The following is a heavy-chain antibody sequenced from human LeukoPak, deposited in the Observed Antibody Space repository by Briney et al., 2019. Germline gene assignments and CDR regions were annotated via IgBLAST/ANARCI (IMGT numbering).Heavy chain of an antibody. CDR2: IDPNGGST. CDR1: GFSFCMYS. V-gene: IGHV3-64*01. J-gene: IGHJ2*01. D-gene: IGHD2-15*01. CDR3: ARVEGYGYYGL. Sequence: GGSLRLSCAASGFSFCMYSMHWVRQAPGKGLEYVPAIDPNGGSTYYANSVKGRFTVSRDNSRDTLYLQMGSLTAEDMAVYYCARVEGYGYYGLWGRGTLLTVSS.